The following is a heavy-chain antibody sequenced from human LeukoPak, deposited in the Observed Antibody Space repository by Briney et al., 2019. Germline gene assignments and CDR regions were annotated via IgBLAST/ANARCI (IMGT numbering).Heavy chain of an antibody. CDR1: GYTFTSYG. V-gene: IGHV1-18*01. J-gene: IGHJ4*02. CDR3: ARGVSSGWDPLYYFDY. Sequence: GASVKVSCKASGYTFTSYGISWVRQAPGQGLERMGWISAYNGNTNYAQKLQGRVTMTTDTSTSTAYMELRSLRSDDTAVYYCARGVSSGWDPLYYFDYWGQGTLVTVSS. CDR2: ISAYNGNT. D-gene: IGHD6-19*01.